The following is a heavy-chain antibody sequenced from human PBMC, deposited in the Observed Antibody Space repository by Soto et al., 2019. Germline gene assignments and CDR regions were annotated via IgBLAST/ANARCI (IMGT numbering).Heavy chain of an antibody. CDR1: GYTFTTYA. Sequence: QVQLMQSGAEEKKPGASVKVSCKASGYTFTTYAIHWVRQAPGQRLEWMGWINAGPGNTKYSQKFQGRVTITRDTSASTAYMELGSLRSEDTAVYYCARSNYYGSAQNHFDYWGQGTLVAVSS. CDR3: ARSNYYGSAQNHFDY. CDR2: INAGPGNT. J-gene: IGHJ4*02. D-gene: IGHD3-10*01. V-gene: IGHV1-3*05.